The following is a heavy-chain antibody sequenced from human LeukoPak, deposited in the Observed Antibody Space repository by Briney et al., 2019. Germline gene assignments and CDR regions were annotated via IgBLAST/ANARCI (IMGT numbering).Heavy chain of an antibody. CDR1: GFTFNTYA. CDR3: ARSSWGSYYPLFDY. CDR2: ISSSGGST. J-gene: IGHJ4*02. Sequence: GGSLRLSCAASGFTFNTYAMSWVRRAPGKGLEWVSAISSSGGSTFHADSMKGRFTISRDNSKNTLYLQMNSLRAEDTAVYYCARSSWGSYYPLFDYWGLGTLVTVSS. D-gene: IGHD3-10*01. V-gene: IGHV3-23*01.